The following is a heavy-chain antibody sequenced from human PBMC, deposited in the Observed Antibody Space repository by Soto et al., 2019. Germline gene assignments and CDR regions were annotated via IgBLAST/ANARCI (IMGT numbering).Heavy chain of an antibody. CDR3: ARTLTDLLTGFQY. CDR1: GYNFTDFN. D-gene: IGHD3-9*01. CDR2: ISPNSGAT. Sequence: QVQLVQSGAEVKKPGASVNVSCKASGYNFTDFNIHWVRQSPGQGLEWLGWISPNSGATAYAQSFRGRVTMTRDTSISTAFLELTSLTSDDTAVYFCARTLTDLLTGFQYWAQGTLVTVSS. J-gene: IGHJ4*02. V-gene: IGHV1-2*02.